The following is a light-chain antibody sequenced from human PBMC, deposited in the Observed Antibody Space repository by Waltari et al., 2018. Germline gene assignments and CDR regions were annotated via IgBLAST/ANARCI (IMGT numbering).Light chain of an antibody. J-gene: IGLJ2*01. CDR2: KDT. CDR1: ALPKHY. Sequence: YELTQTPSVSVSPGQTAKITCSGEALPKHYVYWYQKKPGQAPVLVILKDTARPAEVPERFSGSTSGTRVTLTISGAQAEDEADYYCQSVDSTGSYVVFGGGTKLTVL. CDR3: QSVDSTGSYVV. V-gene: IGLV3-25*03.